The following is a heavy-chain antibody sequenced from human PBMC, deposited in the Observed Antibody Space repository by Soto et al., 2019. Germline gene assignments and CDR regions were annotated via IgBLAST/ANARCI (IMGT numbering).Heavy chain of an antibody. CDR1: GGLFSSYP. J-gene: IGHJ4*02. D-gene: IGHD3-22*01. CDR3: ERGVSGYTWFNEF. Sequence: QEQLVQSGAEVKKPGSSVKVSCKASGGLFSSYPISWVRQVPGPGLEWMGGIIPVFQTAYYTQRFQGRVTITADESTKTAYMELSSLRAEDTAIYYCERGVSGYTWFNEFWGQGTLVTVSS. V-gene: IGHV1-69*01. CDR2: IIPVFQTA.